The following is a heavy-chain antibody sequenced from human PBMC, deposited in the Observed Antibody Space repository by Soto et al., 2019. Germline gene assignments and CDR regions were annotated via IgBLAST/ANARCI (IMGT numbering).Heavy chain of an antibody. Sequence: QVQLVQSGAEVKKPGSSVKVSCKASGGTFSSYAISWVRQAPGQGLEWMGGIIPIFGTANYAQKFQGRVTITADESTSTAYMELSSLRSEDTAEYYCSKVVPAAIGIDYYYYGMDVWGQGTTVTVSS. D-gene: IGHD2-2*01. CDR2: IIPIFGTA. CDR1: GGTFSSYA. V-gene: IGHV1-69*01. CDR3: SKVVPAAIGIDYYYYGMDV. J-gene: IGHJ6*02.